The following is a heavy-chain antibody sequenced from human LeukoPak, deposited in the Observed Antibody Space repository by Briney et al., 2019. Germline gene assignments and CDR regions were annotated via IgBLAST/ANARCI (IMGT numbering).Heavy chain of an antibody. Sequence: GGSLRLSCAASGFTFSSYAMHWVRQAPGKGLEWVAVISYDGSNKYYADSVKGRFTISRDNSKNTLYLQMNSLRAEDTAVYYCARDWGPRRYYYYYYGMDVWGQGTTVTVSS. D-gene: IGHD3-16*01. CDR3: ARDWGPRRYYYYYYGMDV. V-gene: IGHV3-30-3*01. CDR2: ISYDGSNK. CDR1: GFTFSSYA. J-gene: IGHJ6*02.